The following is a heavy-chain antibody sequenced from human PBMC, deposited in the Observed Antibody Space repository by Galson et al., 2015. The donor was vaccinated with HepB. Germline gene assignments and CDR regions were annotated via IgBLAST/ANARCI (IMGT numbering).Heavy chain of an antibody. CDR2: ITWNSGSI. CDR1: GFTFDDYA. D-gene: IGHD3-10*01. J-gene: IGHJ4*02. V-gene: IGHV3-9*01. CDR3: TRGPYASGSQFDY. Sequence: SLRLSCAASGFTFDDYAMHWVRHPPGKGLEWVSGITWNSGSIGYGDSVKGRFTISRDNARNSLYLQMNSLRTEDTALYYCTRGPYASGSQFDYWGQGTLVTVSS.